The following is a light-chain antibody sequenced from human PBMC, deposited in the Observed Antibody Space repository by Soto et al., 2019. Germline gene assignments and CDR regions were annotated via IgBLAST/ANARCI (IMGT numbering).Light chain of an antibody. CDR1: TGAVTSGYY. CDR3: LLYYGGAQLGV. V-gene: IGLV7-43*01. Sequence: QAVVTQEPSLTVSPGGTVTLTCASSTGAVTSGYYPNWFQQKPGQPPRPLIYSTSNKHSWTPARFSGSLLGGKAALTLSGVQPEDEAEYYCLLYYGGAQLGVFGGGTKVTVL. CDR2: STS. J-gene: IGLJ3*02.